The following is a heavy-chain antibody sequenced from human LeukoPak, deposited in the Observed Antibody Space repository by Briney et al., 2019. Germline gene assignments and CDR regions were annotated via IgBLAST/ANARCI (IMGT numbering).Heavy chain of an antibody. V-gene: IGHV3-21*06. CDR2: ISGSSNYI. D-gene: IGHD5-24*01. Sequence: PAGSLRLSCAAAGFTVSSYSMNWVRQAPGKGLEWVSFISGSSNYIYYRDSLKGRLTISRDNAKNSLFLQMNSLRADDTAVYYCAASRDGYNLNWGQGTLVTVSS. J-gene: IGHJ4*02. CDR3: AASRDGYNLN. CDR1: GFTVSSYS.